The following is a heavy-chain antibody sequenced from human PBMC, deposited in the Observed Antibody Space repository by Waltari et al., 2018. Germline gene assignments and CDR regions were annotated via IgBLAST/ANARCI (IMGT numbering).Heavy chain of an antibody. CDR1: GFIWRRHR. D-gene: IGHD3-10*01. Sequence: EVQLVESGGGVVKPEGSLSLSFPASGFIWRRHRLSWVRQAPGKGLEWISYISNSGGTIYDVDSVKGRFTISRDNAKNSLYLQMNSLRTEDTAVYYCARSYAGNYGIGMPFDYWGQGTLVTVSS. V-gene: IGHV3-48*04. CDR3: ARSYAGNYGIGMPFDY. J-gene: IGHJ4*02. CDR2: ISNSGGTI.